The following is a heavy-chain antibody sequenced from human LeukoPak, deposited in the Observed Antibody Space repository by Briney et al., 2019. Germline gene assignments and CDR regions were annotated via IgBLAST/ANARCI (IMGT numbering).Heavy chain of an antibody. CDR2: IYTSGST. J-gene: IGHJ6*02. Sequence: SETLSLTCTVSGASISSGSYYWSWIRQPAGKGLEWIGRIYTSGSTNYNPSLKSRVTISVDTSKNQFSLKLSSVTAADTAVYYCARHMDQSSGWFLGGQDYYYYGMDVWGQGTTVTVSS. CDR3: ARHMDQSSGWFLGGQDYYYYGMDV. D-gene: IGHD6-19*01. CDR1: GASISSGSYY. V-gene: IGHV4-61*02.